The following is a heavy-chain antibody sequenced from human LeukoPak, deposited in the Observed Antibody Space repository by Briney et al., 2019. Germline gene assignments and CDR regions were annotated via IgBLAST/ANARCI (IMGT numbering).Heavy chain of an antibody. J-gene: IGHJ6*02. CDR2: IKSDGSST. V-gene: IGHV3-74*01. CDR3: ARGLPNYYGMDV. Sequence: GGSLRLSCVASGFTFSSYWMHWVRQAPGKGLVWVSRIKSDGSSTNYADSVKGRFTISRDNAKNTLYLQMSSLRTEDTAVYYCARGLPNYYGMDVWGQGTTVTVSS. CDR1: GFTFSSYW.